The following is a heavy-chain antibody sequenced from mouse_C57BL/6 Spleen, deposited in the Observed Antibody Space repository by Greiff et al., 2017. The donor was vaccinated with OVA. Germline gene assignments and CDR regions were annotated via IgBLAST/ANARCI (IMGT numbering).Heavy chain of an antibody. V-gene: IGHV1-9*01. Sequence: VQLQQSGAELMKPGASVKLSCKATGYTFTGYWIEWVKQRPGHGLEWIGEILPGSGSTTYNQKFKGKATFTADTSSNPAYMQLSNLTTEDSAIYYCARDYGSSPLYAMDDWGQGTSVTVSS. CDR3: ARDYGSSPLYAMDD. CDR2: ILPGSGST. CDR1: GYTFTGYW. J-gene: IGHJ4*01. D-gene: IGHD1-1*01.